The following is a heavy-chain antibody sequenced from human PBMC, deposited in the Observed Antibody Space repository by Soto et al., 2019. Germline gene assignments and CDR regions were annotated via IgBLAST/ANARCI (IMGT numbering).Heavy chain of an antibody. D-gene: IGHD1-20*01. CDR3: ASFNSHFDY. Sequence: SETLSLTCSVSGDSLTIGGHYWTWIRQHPGKGLEWIGYIYHSGSTYYSPSLKSRVTISVDTSKNQFSLKLSSVTAADTAVYYCASFNSHFDYWGQGTLVTVSS. J-gene: IGHJ4*02. CDR2: IYHSGST. CDR1: GDSLTIGGHY. V-gene: IGHV4-30-4*08.